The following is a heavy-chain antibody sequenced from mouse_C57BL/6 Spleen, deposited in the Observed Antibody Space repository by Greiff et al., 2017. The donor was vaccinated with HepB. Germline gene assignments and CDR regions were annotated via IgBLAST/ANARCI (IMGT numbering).Heavy chain of an antibody. D-gene: IGHD1-1*01. Sequence: QVQLQQPGAELVKPGASVKMSCKASGYTFTSYWITWVKQRPGQGLEWIGRIDPNSGGTKYNEKFKSKATLTVDKPSSTAYMQLSSLTSEDSAVYYCARTHTTVVAPYYAMDYWGQGTSVTVSS. CDR3: ARTHTTVVAPYYAMDY. CDR2: IDPNSGGT. CDR1: GYTFTSYW. J-gene: IGHJ4*01. V-gene: IGHV1-72*01.